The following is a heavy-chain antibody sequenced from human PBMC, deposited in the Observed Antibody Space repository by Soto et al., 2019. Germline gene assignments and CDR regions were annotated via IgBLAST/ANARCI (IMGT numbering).Heavy chain of an antibody. CDR3: IRYLRSGDF. CDR2: IAGEGIST. CDR1: GFTFSRYW. D-gene: IGHD6-19*01. J-gene: IGHJ4*02. V-gene: IGHV3-74*01. Sequence: EVQLVESGGGLVQPGGSLRLSCAASGFTFSRYWMHWVRQAPGKGLVWVSRIAGEGISTNYADSVKGRFTASRDNAKNTVYLEMSSLRAEDTAVYYCIRYLRSGDFLGQGTLVTVSP.